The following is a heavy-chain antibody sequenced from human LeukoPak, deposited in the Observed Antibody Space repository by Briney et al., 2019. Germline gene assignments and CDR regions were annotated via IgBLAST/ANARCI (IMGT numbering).Heavy chain of an antibody. CDR3: ARVSVGYGYGLPHGDY. CDR1: GYTFTGYY. Sequence: ASVKVSCKASGYTFTGYYMHWVRQAPGQGLEWMGRINPNSGGTNYAQKFQGRVTMTRDTSISTAYMELSRLRSDDTAVYYCARVSVGYGYGLPHGDYWGQGTLVTVSS. CDR2: INPNSGGT. J-gene: IGHJ4*02. D-gene: IGHD5-18*01. V-gene: IGHV1-2*06.